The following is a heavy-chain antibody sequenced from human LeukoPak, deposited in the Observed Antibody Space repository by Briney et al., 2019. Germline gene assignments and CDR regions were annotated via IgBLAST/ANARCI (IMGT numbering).Heavy chain of an antibody. V-gene: IGHV3-9*01. D-gene: IGHD6-19*01. J-gene: IGHJ5*02. Sequence: GGSLRLSCAASGFTFSSYSMNWVRQAPGKGLEWVSGVSWNSGSIGYADSVKGRFTISRDNAKNSLYLQMNSLRAEDTALYYCTKDKPPRSSGWYGWFDPWGQGTLVTVSS. CDR3: TKDKPPRSSGWYGWFDP. CDR2: VSWNSGSI. CDR1: GFTFSSYS.